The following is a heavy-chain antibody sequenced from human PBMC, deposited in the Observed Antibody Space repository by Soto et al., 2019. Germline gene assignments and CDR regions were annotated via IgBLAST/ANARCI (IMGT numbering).Heavy chain of an antibody. V-gene: IGHV1-18*01. J-gene: IGHJ4*02. CDR2: ISAYNGNT. Sequence: QVQLVQSGAEVKKPGASVKVSCKASGYTFTSYGISWVRQAPGQGLEWMGWISAYNGNTKYAQKLQGRVTMTTDTSTSTAYMERRSLRSDDTAVYYCARVATIIAVAPYFDYWGKGTLVTVSS. D-gene: IGHD6-19*01. CDR1: GYTFTSYG. CDR3: ARVATIIAVAPYFDY.